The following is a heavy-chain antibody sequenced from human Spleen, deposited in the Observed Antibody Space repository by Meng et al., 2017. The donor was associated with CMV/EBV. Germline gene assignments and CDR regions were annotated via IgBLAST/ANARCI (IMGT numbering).Heavy chain of an antibody. Sequence: ASVKVSCKASGYTFTSYGISWVRQAPGQGLEWMGWISAYNGNTNYAQKLQGRVTMTRNTSISTAYMELSSLRSEDTAVYYCARGRSAVRGVYWGQGTLVTVSS. CDR1: GYTFTSYG. J-gene: IGHJ4*02. D-gene: IGHD3-10*01. V-gene: IGHV1-18*01. CDR3: ARGRSAVRGVY. CDR2: ISAYNGNT.